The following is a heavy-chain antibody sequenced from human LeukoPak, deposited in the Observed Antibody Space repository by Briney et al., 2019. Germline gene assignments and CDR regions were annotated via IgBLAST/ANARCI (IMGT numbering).Heavy chain of an antibody. CDR1: GFTFITYA. V-gene: IGHV3-21*06. Sequence: GGSLRLSCAASGFTFITYAMNWVRQAPGKGLEWVSSIDSSRGYLSYADSVKGRFTISRDNAKNSLYLQMKSLRAEDTAVYYCARDLRHCTDGGCLCLDYWGQGTLVTVSS. J-gene: IGHJ4*02. D-gene: IGHD2-8*01. CDR2: IDSSRGYL. CDR3: ARDLRHCTDGGCLCLDY.